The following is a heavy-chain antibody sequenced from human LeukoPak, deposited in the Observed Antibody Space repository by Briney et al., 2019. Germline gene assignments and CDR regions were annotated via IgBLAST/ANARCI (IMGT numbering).Heavy chain of an antibody. CDR2: INRDGSEK. D-gene: IGHD3-3*01. Sequence: GGSLRLSCVVSGFTLSSRWMMWVRQAPGEELEWMTNINRDGSEKNYVDSVKGRFTITRDNAENSLYLQMNSLKVEDSAIYYCATYDSWSGYNIAYWGQGTLVTVSS. CDR3: ATYDSWSGYNIAY. J-gene: IGHJ4*02. V-gene: IGHV3-7*03. CDR1: GFTLSSRW.